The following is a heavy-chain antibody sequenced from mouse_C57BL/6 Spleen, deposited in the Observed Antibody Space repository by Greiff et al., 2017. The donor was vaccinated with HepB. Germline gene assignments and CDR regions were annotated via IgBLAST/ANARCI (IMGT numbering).Heavy chain of an antibody. Sequence: VQLQQSGTVLARPGASVKMSCKTSGYTFTSYWMHWVKQRPGQGLEWIGAIYPGNSDTSYNQKFKGKAKLTAVTSASTAYMELSSLTNEDSAVYYCTREDYGNYVYWYFDVWGTGTTVTVSS. J-gene: IGHJ1*03. CDR2: IYPGNSDT. CDR1: GYTFTSYW. D-gene: IGHD2-1*01. V-gene: IGHV1-5*01. CDR3: TREDYGNYVYWYFDV.